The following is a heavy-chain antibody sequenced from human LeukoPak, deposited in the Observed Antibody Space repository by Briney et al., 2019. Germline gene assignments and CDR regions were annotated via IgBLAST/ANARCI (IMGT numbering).Heavy chain of an antibody. J-gene: IGHJ4*02. CDR1: GYSFTSNW. CDR2: IYPGDSDT. V-gene: IGHV5-51*01. CDR3: ARHERTGTASPLFDY. D-gene: IGHD3/OR15-3a*01. Sequence: PGESLKISCKGSGYSFTSNWIGWVRQMPGKALEWMGIIYPGDSDTRYSPSFQGQVTISAVKSISTAYLQWSSLKASDTAMYYCARHERTGTASPLFDYWGQGTLVTVSS.